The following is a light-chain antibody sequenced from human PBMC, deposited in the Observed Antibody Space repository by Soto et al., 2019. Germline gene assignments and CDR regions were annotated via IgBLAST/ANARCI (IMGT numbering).Light chain of an antibody. V-gene: IGKV1-9*01. Sequence: IQLTQSPSSLSASVGDRVTITCRASQDIYIYLAWYQQKPGQAPKLLIHAASTLQSGVPSRFSGSGSGTDFTLNISSLQPEDFAIYYCQQVYAYPSTFGGGTKVDIK. CDR3: QQVYAYPST. CDR2: AAS. CDR1: QDIYIY. J-gene: IGKJ4*01.